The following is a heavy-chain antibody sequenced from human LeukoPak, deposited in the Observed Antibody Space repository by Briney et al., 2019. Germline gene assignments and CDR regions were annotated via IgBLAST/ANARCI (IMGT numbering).Heavy chain of an antibody. J-gene: IGHJ3*02. CDR1: GGSISSGGYS. CDR2: IYHSGST. D-gene: IGHD2-2*01. Sequence: SQTLSLTCAVSGGSISSGGYSWRWIRQPPGKGLEWIGYIYHSGSTYYNPSLKSRVTISVDRSKNQFSLKLSSVTAADTAVYYCASLGYCSSTCCTTSYPRSFDIWGQGTMVTVSS. V-gene: IGHV4-30-2*01. CDR3: ASLGYCSSTCCTTSYPRSFDI.